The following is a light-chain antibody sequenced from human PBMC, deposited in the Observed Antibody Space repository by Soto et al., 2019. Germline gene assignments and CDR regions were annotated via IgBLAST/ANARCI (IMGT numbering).Light chain of an antibody. CDR2: DAS. J-gene: IGKJ4*01. Sequence: DIQMTQSPSSLSASVGDRVTITCQASQDISNYLNWYQQKPGKAPKLLIYDASNLETGVPSSFSGSGFGTDFTFTISSLQPEDIATYYCQQYDNLPLLTFGGGTKVEIK. CDR3: QQYDNLPLLT. CDR1: QDISNY. V-gene: IGKV1-33*01.